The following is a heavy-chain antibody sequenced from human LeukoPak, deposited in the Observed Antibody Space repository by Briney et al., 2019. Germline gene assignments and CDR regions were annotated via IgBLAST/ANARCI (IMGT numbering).Heavy chain of an antibody. CDR3: ARGLHPHSGGWLHELGY. J-gene: IGHJ4*02. CDR1: GYTFTSYD. V-gene: IGHV1-8*01. D-gene: IGHD6-19*01. Sequence: ASVKVSCKASGYTFTSYDINWVRQATGQGLEWMGWMNPNSGNTGYAQKFQGRVTMTRNTSISTAYMELSSLRSEDTAVYYCARGLHPHSGGWLHELGYWGQGTLVTVSS. CDR2: MNPNSGNT.